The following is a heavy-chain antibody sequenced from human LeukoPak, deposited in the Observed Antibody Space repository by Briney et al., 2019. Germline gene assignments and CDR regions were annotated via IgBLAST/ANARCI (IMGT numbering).Heavy chain of an antibody. V-gene: IGHV4-38-2*01. D-gene: IGHD1-26*01. CDR2: IYHSGST. J-gene: IGHJ4*02. CDR3: ARSPGGSYYFDY. Sequence: KPSETLSLTCAVSGYSISSGYYWGWIRPPPGKGLEWIGSIYHSGSTYYNPSLKSRVTISVDTSKNQFSLKLSSVTAADTAVYYCARSPGGSYYFDYWGQETLVTVSS. CDR1: GYSISSGYY.